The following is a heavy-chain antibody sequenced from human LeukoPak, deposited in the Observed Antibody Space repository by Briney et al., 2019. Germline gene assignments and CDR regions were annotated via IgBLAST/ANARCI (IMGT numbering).Heavy chain of an antibody. CDR1: GYTFTSYY. J-gene: IGHJ4*02. CDR3: ARDRVDTATDY. CDR2: INPSGGST. D-gene: IGHD5-18*01. Sequence: ASVKVSCKASGYTFTSYYMHWVRQAPGQGLEWMGIINPSGGSTSYAQKFQGRITMTRDTSTSTVYMELSSLRSEDTAVYYCARDRVDTATDYWGQGTLVTVSS. V-gene: IGHV1-46*01.